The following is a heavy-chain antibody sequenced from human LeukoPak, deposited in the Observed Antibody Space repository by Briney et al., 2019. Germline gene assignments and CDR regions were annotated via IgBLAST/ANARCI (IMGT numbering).Heavy chain of an antibody. CDR3: ARDSGWYR. Sequence: ASVKVSCKAYGHTLTGLYMHWVRHAAGRGLEWMRWVNPNSGGTNYAQKFQGRVTMTRDTSISTAYMELSRLRSDDTAVYYCARDSGWYRWGQGTLVTVSS. J-gene: IGHJ5*02. CDR1: GHTLTGLY. D-gene: IGHD6-19*01. CDR2: VNPNSGGT. V-gene: IGHV1-2*02.